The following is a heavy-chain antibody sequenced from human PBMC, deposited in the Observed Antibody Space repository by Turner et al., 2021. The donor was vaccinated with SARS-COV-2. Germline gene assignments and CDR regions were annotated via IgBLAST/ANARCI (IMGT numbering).Heavy chain of an antibody. CDR3: AKAHGSGSYYNPFDY. D-gene: IGHD3-10*01. Sequence: QVQLVESGGCVVQPGRSLRLSCAASGFTFISYVMHWVRQAPGKGLEWVAVISYDGSNKYYADSVKGRFTISRDNSKNTLYLQMNSLRAEDTAVYYCAKAHGSGSYYNPFDYWGQGTLVTVAS. CDR1: GFTFISYV. J-gene: IGHJ4*02. CDR2: ISYDGSNK. V-gene: IGHV3-30*18.